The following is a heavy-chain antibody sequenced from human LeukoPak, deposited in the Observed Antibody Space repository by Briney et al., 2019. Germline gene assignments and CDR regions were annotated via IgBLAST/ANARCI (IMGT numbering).Heavy chain of an antibody. V-gene: IGHV3-23*01. CDR2: ISGNCGII. CDR3: AKSRWTRGYYSFDF. J-gene: IGHJ4*02. CDR1: GFTFSSYA. D-gene: IGHD3-22*01. Sequence: GGSLRLSCAASGFTFSSYAFSWVRQAPGKGLEWVSSISGNCGIIYYTDSEEGRFTTSRDNPKNTLYLQMNSLSAEDTAVYFCAKSRWTRGYYSFDFWGQGALVTVSS.